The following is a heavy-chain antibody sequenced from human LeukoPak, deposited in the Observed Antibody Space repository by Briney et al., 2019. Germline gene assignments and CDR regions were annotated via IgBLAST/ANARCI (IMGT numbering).Heavy chain of an antibody. Sequence: GGSLRLSCAASGFTFSSFAMSWVRQAPGKGLEWVSTISGSGGSTNYADSVKGRFTFSRDNSKNTLYLQMNSLRAEDTAVYYCAEDLPDYGDYVEGYWGQGTLVTVSS. V-gene: IGHV3-23*01. J-gene: IGHJ4*02. CDR1: GFTFSSFA. D-gene: IGHD4-17*01. CDR2: ISGSGGST. CDR3: AEDLPDYGDYVEGY.